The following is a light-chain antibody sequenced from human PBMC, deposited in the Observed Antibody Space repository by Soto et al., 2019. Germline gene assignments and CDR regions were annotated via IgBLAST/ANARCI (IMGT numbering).Light chain of an antibody. CDR3: QQSYSTTWS. Sequence: DMQMTQSPSSLFASVGARPTLHCRASQSISSYLNWYQQKPGKAPKLLIYAASSLQSGVPSRFSGSGSGTDFTLTISSLQPEDFATYHCQQSYSTTWSLGPGTKVHI. CDR2: AAS. J-gene: IGKJ1*01. CDR1: QSISSY. V-gene: IGKV1-39*01.